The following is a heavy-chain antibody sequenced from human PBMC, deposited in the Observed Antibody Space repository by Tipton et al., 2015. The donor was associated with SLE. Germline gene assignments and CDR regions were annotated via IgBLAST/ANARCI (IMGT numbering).Heavy chain of an antibody. J-gene: IGHJ4*02. V-gene: IGHV5-51*03. D-gene: IGHD1-26*01. CDR3: ARSSGGSLHYLDY. Sequence: QLVQSGAEVKKPGESLQISCKGSGYSFTNYWIAWVRQMPGKGLEWMGTIYPGDSDTRYSPSFQGQVTISADESISTAYLQWSSLKASDTAMYYCARSSGGSLHYLDYWGQGTLVTVSS. CDR2: IYPGDSDT. CDR1: GYSFTNYW.